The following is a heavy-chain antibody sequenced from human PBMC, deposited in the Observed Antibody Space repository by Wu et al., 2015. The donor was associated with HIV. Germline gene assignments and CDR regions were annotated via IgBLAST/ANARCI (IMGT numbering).Heavy chain of an antibody. CDR3: ARDGYYDILTGYSSDAFDI. CDR1: GYTFTSYG. CDR2: ISAYNGNT. D-gene: IGHD3-9*01. V-gene: IGHV1-18*01. Sequence: QVQLVQSGAEVKKPGASVKVSCKASGYTFTSYGISWVRQAPGQGLEWMGWISAYNGNTNYAQKLQGRVTMTTDTSTSTAYMELRSLRSDDTAVYYCARDGYYDILTGYSSDAFDIWGQGTMVTVSS. J-gene: IGHJ3*02.